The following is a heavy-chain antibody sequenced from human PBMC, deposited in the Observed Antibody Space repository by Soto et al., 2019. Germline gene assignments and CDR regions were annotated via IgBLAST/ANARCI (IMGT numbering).Heavy chain of an antibody. CDR2: ISGNGGST. CDR3: AKVPIVGATRPLGYFQH. J-gene: IGHJ1*01. V-gene: IGHV3-23*01. D-gene: IGHD1-26*01. Sequence: GGSLRLSCAASGFTFSNYAMSWVRQAPGKGLEWVSGISGNGGSTYYVDSVQGRFIISRDNSKNTLYLQMNSLRVEDTAVYYCAKVPIVGATRPLGYFQHWGQGTLVTVSS. CDR1: GFTFSNYA.